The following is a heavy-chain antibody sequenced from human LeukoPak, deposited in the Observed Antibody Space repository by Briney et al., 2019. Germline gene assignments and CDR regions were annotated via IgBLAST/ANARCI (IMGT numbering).Heavy chain of an antibody. J-gene: IGHJ4*02. CDR2: ISGSDGST. Sequence: GGSLRLSCAASGFALSSYAMTWVRQAPGKGLEWVSTISGSDGSTYYADSVKGRFTISRDNSKNTLYLQMNSLRAEDTAVYYCAKATDRSGWYTAIDYWGQGTLVTVSS. D-gene: IGHD6-19*01. CDR3: AKATDRSGWYTAIDY. V-gene: IGHV3-23*01. CDR1: GFALSSYA.